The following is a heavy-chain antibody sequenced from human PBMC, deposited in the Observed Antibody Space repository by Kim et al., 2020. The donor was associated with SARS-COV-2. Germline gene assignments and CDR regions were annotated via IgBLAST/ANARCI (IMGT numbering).Heavy chain of an antibody. D-gene: IGHD3-9*01. CDR3: ARFSDTYYDILTGLYGMDV. V-gene: IGHV3-21*01. CDR2: ISSSSSYI. Sequence: GGSLRLSCAASGFTFSSYSMNWVRQAPGKGLEWVSSISSSSSYIYYADSVKGRFTISRDNAKNSLYLQMNSLRAEDTAVYYCARFSDTYYDILTGLYGMDVWGQGTTVTVSS. CDR1: GFTFSSYS. J-gene: IGHJ6*02.